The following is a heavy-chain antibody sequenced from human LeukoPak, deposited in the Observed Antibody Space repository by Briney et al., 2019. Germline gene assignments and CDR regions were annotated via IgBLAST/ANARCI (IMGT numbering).Heavy chain of an antibody. D-gene: IGHD4-11*01. CDR3: ARDLEGGLYSNCFYYYYGMDV. V-gene: IGHV1-2*02. Sequence: ASVKVSCKASGYTFTGYYMHWVRQAPGQGLEWMGWINPNSGGTNYAQKFQGRVTMTRDTSISTAYMELSRLRSDDTAVYYCARDLEGGLYSNCFYYYYGMDVWGQGTTVTVSS. CDR1: GYTFTGYY. CDR2: INPNSGGT. J-gene: IGHJ6*02.